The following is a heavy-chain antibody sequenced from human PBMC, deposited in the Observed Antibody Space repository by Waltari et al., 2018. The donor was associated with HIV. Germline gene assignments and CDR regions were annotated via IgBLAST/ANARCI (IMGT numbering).Heavy chain of an antibody. D-gene: IGHD3-16*01. CDR1: GGSISRGDYY. CDR3: ARDDGLRGTDV. CDR2: IYYSGST. Sequence: QVQLQVSGPGLVKPSQTLSLSCTVSGGSISRGDYYWSWIRQHPEKGLEWIGYIYYSGSTYYNPALKSRVTISIDTSKDQFSLKVNSVTAADTAVYYCARDDGLRGTDVWGQGTTVTVSS. J-gene: IGHJ6*02. V-gene: IGHV4-31*03.